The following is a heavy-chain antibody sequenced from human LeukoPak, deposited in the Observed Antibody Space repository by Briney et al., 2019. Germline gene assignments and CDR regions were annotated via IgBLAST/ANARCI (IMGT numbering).Heavy chain of an antibody. CDR1: GYTFTSYY. CDR3: ARSSSPQTPNDY. CDR2: INPSGGST. D-gene: IGHD2-2*01. Sequence: VASVKVSCKASGYTFTSYYMHWVRQAPGQGLEWMGIINPSGGSTSYAQKFQGRVTMTRDMSTSTVYMELSSLRSEDMAVYYCARSSSPQTPNDYWGQGTLVTVSS. J-gene: IGHJ4*02. V-gene: IGHV1-46*01.